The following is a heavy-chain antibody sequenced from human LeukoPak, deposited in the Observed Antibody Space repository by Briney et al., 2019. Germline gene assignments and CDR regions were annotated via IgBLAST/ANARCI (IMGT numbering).Heavy chain of an antibody. CDR1: GFTFSSYG. Sequence: GGSLRLSCAASGFTFSSYGMHWVRQAPGKGLEWVAVIWYDGSNKYYADSVKGRFTISRDNSKNTLYLQMNSLRAEDTAVYYCAREDDLGAFDIWGQGTMVTVSS. D-gene: IGHD1-1*01. J-gene: IGHJ3*02. CDR3: AREDDLGAFDI. CDR2: IWYDGSNK. V-gene: IGHV3-33*01.